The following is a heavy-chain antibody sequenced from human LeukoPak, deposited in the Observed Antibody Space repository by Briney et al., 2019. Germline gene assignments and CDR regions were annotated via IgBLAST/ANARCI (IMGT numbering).Heavy chain of an antibody. V-gene: IGHV1-46*03. CDR2: INPSGGST. D-gene: IGHD5-12*01. CDR3: TSSGYDYGREYYYYGMDV. CDR1: GYTFTSYY. Sequence: ASVKVSCKASGYTFTSYYMHWVRQAPGQGLEWMGIINPSGGSTSYAQKFQGRVTMTRDTSTSTVYMELSSLRSEDTAVYYCTSSGYDYGREYYYYGMDVWGQGTTVTVSS. J-gene: IGHJ6*02.